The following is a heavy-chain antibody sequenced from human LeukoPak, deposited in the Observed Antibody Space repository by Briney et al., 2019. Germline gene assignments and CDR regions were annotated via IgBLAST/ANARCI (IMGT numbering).Heavy chain of an antibody. CDR3: ARQGCSSTSCYSYWYFDL. V-gene: IGHV4-30-2*01. CDR1: GGSISSGGYS. J-gene: IGHJ2*01. CDR2: IYHSGST. Sequence: SQTLSLTCAVSGGSISSGGYSWSWIRQPPGKGLEWIGYIYHSGSTYYNPSLKSRVTISVDTSKNQFSLKLSSVTAADTAVYYCARQGCSSTSCYSYWYFDLWGRGTLVTVSS. D-gene: IGHD2-2*01.